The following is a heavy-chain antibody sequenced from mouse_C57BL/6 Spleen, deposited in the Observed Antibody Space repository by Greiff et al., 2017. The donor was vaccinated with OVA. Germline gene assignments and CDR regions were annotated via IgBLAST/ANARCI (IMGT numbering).Heavy chain of an antibody. J-gene: IGHJ4*01. V-gene: IGHV1-22*01. CDR1: GYTFTDYN. Sequence: EVKLMESGPELVKPGASVKMSCKASGYTFTDYNMHWVKQSHGKSLEWIGYINPNNGGTSYNQKFTGKAALTVNKSSSTAYMELRSLTSEDSAVYYCARRYSNYEEDAMDYWGQGTSVTVSS. CDR2: INPNNGGT. D-gene: IGHD2-5*01. CDR3: ARRYSNYEEDAMDY.